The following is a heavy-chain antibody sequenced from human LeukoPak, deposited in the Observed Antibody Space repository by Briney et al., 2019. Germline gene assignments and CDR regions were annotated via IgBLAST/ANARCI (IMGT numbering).Heavy chain of an antibody. CDR2: INHSGST. J-gene: IGHJ4*02. V-gene: IGHV4-34*01. Sequence: SETLSLTCAVYGGSFIGYYWSWIRQPPGKGLEWIGEINHSGSTNYTPSLKSRVTISVDTSKNQFSLKLSSVTAADTAVYYCARVDYGGNSADYWGQGTLVTVSS. CDR3: ARVDYGGNSADY. D-gene: IGHD4-23*01. CDR1: GGSFIGYY.